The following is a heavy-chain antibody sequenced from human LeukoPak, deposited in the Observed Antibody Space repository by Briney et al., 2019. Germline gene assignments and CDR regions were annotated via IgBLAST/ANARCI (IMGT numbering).Heavy chain of an antibody. D-gene: IGHD4-17*01. CDR1: GGSISSSSYY. CDR3: ARLSVITLYYFDY. Sequence: SETLSLTCTVSGGSISSSSYYWGWIRQPPGKGLEWIGNIYYSGSTYFNPSLKSRVTISVDTSKNQFSLKLSSVTAADTSVYYCARLSVITLYYFDYWGQGTLVTVSS. J-gene: IGHJ4*02. CDR2: IYYSGST. V-gene: IGHV4-39*01.